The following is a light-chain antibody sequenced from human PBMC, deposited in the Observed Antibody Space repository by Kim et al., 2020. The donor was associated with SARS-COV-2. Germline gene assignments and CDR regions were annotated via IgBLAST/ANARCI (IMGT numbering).Light chain of an antibody. Sequence: AFGQTVRITCQGASLIFYYATCYPRKPAQAPVLVIYDKNNRPSGIPARFSGSYSGNTASLTITGAQAGDEAVYYCNSRESGVNHVIFGGGTKLTVL. CDR2: DKN. CDR3: NSRESGVNHVI. J-gene: IGLJ2*01. CDR1: SLIFYY. V-gene: IGLV3-19*01.